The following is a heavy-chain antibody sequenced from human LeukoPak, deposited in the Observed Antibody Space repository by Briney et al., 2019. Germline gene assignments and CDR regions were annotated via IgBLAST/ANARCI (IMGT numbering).Heavy chain of an antibody. V-gene: IGHV3-23*01. J-gene: IGHJ4*02. CDR1: GFTFSSYV. CDR2: IIGNGDST. Sequence: GGSLRLSCVASGFTFSSYVMTWVRQAPGEGLEWVSSIIGNGDSTYYADSVKGRFTISRDNSKNTLYLQMNSLRAEGTAIYYCAKGSKGTYDYWGQGTLVTVSS. CDR3: AKGSKGTYDY.